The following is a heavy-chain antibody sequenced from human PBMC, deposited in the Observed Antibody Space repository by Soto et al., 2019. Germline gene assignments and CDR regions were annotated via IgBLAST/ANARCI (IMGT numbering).Heavy chain of an antibody. CDR3: ARTRGSSSWAPRFDY. Sequence: PGGSLRLSCAASGFTFSSYSMNWVRQAPGKGLERVSYISSSSSTIYYADSVKGRFTISRDNAKNSLYLQMNSLRDEDTAVYYCARTRGSSSWAPRFDYWGQGTLVTVSS. V-gene: IGHV3-48*02. J-gene: IGHJ4*02. CDR1: GFTFSSYS. D-gene: IGHD6-13*01. CDR2: ISSSSSTI.